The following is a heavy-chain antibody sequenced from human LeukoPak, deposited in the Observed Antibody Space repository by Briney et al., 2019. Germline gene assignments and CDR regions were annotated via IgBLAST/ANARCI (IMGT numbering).Heavy chain of an antibody. J-gene: IGHJ5*02. CDR3: ARSLRITITFDP. Sequence: ASVKVSCKAPGYTFTGYYMHWVRQAPGQGLEWMGWINPNSGGTNYAQKFQGRVTMTRDTSISTAYMELSRLRSDDTAVYYCARSLRITITFDPWGQGTLVTVSS. CDR1: GYTFTGYY. CDR2: INPNSGGT. D-gene: IGHD3-3*01. V-gene: IGHV1-2*02.